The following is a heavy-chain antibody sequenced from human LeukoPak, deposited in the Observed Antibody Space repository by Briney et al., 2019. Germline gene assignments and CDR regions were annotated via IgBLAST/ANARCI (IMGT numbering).Heavy chain of an antibody. CDR1: GGSFSGYY. J-gene: IGHJ3*02. V-gene: IGHV4-34*01. CDR2: INHSGST. Sequence: PSETLSLTCAVYGGSFSGYYWCWIRQPPGKGLEWIGEINHSGSTNYNPSLKSRVTISVDTSKNQFSLKLSSVSAADTAVYYCARIGIRAFDIWGQGTMVTVSS. CDR3: ARIGIRAFDI. D-gene: IGHD5-18*01.